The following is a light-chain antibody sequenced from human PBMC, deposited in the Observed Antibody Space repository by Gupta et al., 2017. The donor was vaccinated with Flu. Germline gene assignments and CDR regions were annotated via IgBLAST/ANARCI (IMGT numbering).Light chain of an antibody. CDR3: QQYKNWPYS. J-gene: IGKJ2*03. CDR1: QSISSD. CDR2: DSS. Sequence: EIVMTQSPATLSVSPGERATLSCRASQSISSDLAWYQQTPGRAPRLLIYDSSSRATGVPARFSGSGSGTEFTLTISSLQSEDFAVYYCQQYKNWPYSFGQGTKLDIK. V-gene: IGKV3-15*01.